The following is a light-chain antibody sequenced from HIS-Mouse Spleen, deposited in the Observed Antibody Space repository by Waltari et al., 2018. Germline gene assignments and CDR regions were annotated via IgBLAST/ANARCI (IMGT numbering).Light chain of an antibody. Sequence: EIVLTQSPGTLSFPPGERATLSCRASQSVSSSCLAWYQQKPGQAPRLLIYGASSRATGIPDRFSGSGSGTDFTLTISRLEPEDFAVYYCQQYGSSPFTFGQGTKLEIK. J-gene: IGKJ2*01. CDR3: QQYGSSPFT. CDR2: GAS. CDR1: QSVSSSC. V-gene: IGKV3-20*01.